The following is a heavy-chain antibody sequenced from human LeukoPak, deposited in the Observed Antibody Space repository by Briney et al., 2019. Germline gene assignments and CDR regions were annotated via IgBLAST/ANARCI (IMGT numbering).Heavy chain of an antibody. Sequence: GGSLRLSCAASGLTFSSYVMSWARQAPGKGLVWVSSINSDGSSTTYADSVKGRFTISRDNAKNTLYLQMNSLRAEDTAVYYCARALGYCSTRCSWGQGTLVTVSS. CDR2: INSDGSST. CDR1: GLTFSSYV. J-gene: IGHJ4*02. V-gene: IGHV3-74*03. CDR3: ARALGYCSTRCS. D-gene: IGHD2-2*01.